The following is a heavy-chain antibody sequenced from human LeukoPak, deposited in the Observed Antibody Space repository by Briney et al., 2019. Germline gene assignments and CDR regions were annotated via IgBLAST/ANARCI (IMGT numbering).Heavy chain of an antibody. D-gene: IGHD3-3*01. CDR3: ARADYDFWSGYYLNWFDH. Sequence: ASVKVSCKASGYTFTSYGISWVRQAPGQGLEWMGWISAYNGNTNYAQKLQGRVTMTTDTSTSTAYMELRSLRSDDTAVYYCARADYDFWSGYYLNWFDHWGQGTLVTVSS. J-gene: IGHJ5*02. CDR2: ISAYNGNT. V-gene: IGHV1-18*01. CDR1: GYTFTSYG.